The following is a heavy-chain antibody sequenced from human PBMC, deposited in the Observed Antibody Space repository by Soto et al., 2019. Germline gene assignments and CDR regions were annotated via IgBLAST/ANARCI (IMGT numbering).Heavy chain of an antibody. Sequence: PGGSLRLSFAASGFTFSSCAMHWVRQAPGKGLEGVSFISYDGSNKYYAYSVKGRLTISIDNSKNTLYLQMNSLRAEDTAVYYCASETIAVGMYYFHXWGQVTLFTVSX. CDR2: ISYDGSNK. CDR3: ASETIAVGMYYFHX. CDR1: GFTFSSCA. J-gene: IGHJ4*02. D-gene: IGHD6-19*01. V-gene: IGHV3-30-3*01.